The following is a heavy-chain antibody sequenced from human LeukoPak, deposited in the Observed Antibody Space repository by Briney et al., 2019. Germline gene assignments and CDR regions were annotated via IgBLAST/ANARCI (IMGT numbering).Heavy chain of an antibody. CDR2: ITNSGSSI. J-gene: IGHJ4*02. D-gene: IGHD5-24*01. V-gene: IGHV3-48*03. CDR1: GLTFSSYE. Sequence: PGGSLRLSCAASGLTFSSYEMNGVRQAPGKGLEWLSHITNSGSSIQYADSVKGRFTISRDNAKNSLYLQMNSLRAEDTAVYYCARTRDGPFEYWGQGTLVTVSS. CDR3: ARTRDGPFEY.